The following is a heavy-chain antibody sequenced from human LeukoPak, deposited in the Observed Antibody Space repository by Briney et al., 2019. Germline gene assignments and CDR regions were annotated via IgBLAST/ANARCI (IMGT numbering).Heavy chain of an antibody. Sequence: GGSLRLSCAASGFTFDDYAMHWVRQAPGKGLEWVSGISWNSGSIGYADSVKGRFTISRDNAKNSLYLQMNSLRAEDTAVYYCARDRASLRTGYSYGNYWGQGTLVTVSS. J-gene: IGHJ4*02. CDR1: GFTFDDYA. CDR2: ISWNSGSI. D-gene: IGHD5-18*01. V-gene: IGHV3-9*01. CDR3: ARDRASLRTGYSYGNY.